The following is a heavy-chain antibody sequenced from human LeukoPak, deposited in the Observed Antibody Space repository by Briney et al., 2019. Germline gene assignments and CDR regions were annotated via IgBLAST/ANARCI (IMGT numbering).Heavy chain of an antibody. D-gene: IGHD3-3*01. CDR1: GGSFSGYY. V-gene: IGHV4-34*01. Sequence: PSETLSLTCAVYGGSFSGYYWSWIRQPPGKGLEWIGEINHSGSTNYNPSLKSRVTISVDTSKNQFSLKLSSVTAADTAVYYCARSYYDFDMDVWGKGTTVPVSS. J-gene: IGHJ6*03. CDR3: ARSYYDFDMDV. CDR2: INHSGST.